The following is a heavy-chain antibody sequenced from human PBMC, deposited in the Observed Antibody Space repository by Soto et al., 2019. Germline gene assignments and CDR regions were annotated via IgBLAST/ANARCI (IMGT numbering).Heavy chain of an antibody. CDR2: LYHNGRT. CDR1: GYAVSSVNFY. CDR3: ARDLRGGSTNVLRDFWSGYYKGYWFDP. J-gene: IGHJ5*02. Sequence: SETLCLTCVVSGYAVSSVNFYWSWIRQPPGKGLEWIGHLYHNGRTKDSPSLKSRVTISADMSKNQFSLKLNSVTAADTAVYYCARDLRGGSTNVLRDFWSGYYKGYWFDPWGQGTLVTVSS. V-gene: IGHV4-61*01. D-gene: IGHD3-3*01.